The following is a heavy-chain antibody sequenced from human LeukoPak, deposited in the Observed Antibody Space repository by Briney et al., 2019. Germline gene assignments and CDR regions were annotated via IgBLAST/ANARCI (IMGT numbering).Heavy chain of an antibody. CDR1: GGTFSSYA. V-gene: IGHV1-69*05. D-gene: IGHD3-3*01. CDR3: ARSLASITIFGVATQFDY. Sequence: SVKVSCXASGGTFSSYAISWVRQARGQGLAGMGGIIPIFGTANYAQKFQGRVTITTDESTSTAYMELSSLRSEDTAVYYCARSLASITIFGVATQFDYWGQGTLVTVSS. CDR2: IIPIFGTA. J-gene: IGHJ4*02.